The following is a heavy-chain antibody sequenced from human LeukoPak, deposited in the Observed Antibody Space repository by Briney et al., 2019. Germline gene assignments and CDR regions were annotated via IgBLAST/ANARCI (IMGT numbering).Heavy chain of an antibody. CDR1: GFTFSSYG. D-gene: IGHD3-3*01. CDR3: ARDPPRRGIFGVVSPEADY. Sequence: GGSLRLSCAASGFTFSSYGMHWVRQAPGKGLEWVAVIWYDGSNKYYADSVKGRFTISRDNSKNTLYLQMNSLRAEDTAVYYCARDPPRRGIFGVVSPEADYWGQGTLVTVSS. J-gene: IGHJ4*02. CDR2: IWYDGSNK. V-gene: IGHV3-33*01.